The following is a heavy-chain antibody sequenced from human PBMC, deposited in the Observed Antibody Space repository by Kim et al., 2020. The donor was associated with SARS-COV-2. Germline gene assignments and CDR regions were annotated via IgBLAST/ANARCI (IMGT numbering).Heavy chain of an antibody. V-gene: IGHV2-5*01. D-gene: IGHD1-26*01. J-gene: IGHJ4*02. Sequence: YSPSLKSRLNITKDTSKKQVVLTMTNMDPVDTATYYCAREGTTVGTSFDYWGQGTLVTVSS. CDR3: AREGTTVGTSFDY.